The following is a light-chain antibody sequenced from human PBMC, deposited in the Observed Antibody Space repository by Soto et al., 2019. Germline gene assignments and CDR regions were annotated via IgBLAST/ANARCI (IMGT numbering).Light chain of an antibody. CDR3: ISKTSTTTPYV. J-gene: IGLJ1*01. CDR2: EVS. V-gene: IGLV2-14*01. Sequence: QSALTQPASVSGSPGQSITISCTGTSGDVGGFHYVSWYQQHPGKAPKLMIYEVSNRPSGVSNRFSGSKSGNTASLTISGLRAEDEADYYCISKTSTTTPYVFGTGTK. CDR1: SGDVGGFHY.